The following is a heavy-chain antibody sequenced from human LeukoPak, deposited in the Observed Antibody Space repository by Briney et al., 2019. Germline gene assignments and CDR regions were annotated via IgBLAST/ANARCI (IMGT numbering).Heavy chain of an antibody. V-gene: IGHV1-8*01. D-gene: IGHD4-17*01. CDR1: GYTFTIYD. Sequence: ASVKVSCKASGYTFTIYDINWVRQAAGQGREWMGWMNPDSGNTDFAQKFQGRVTMTSNTSISTAYMELSSLTSEDTAVYYCAVHLPGDYLDPWGQGTLVTVSS. CDR3: AVHLPGDYLDP. J-gene: IGHJ5*02. CDR2: MNPDSGNT.